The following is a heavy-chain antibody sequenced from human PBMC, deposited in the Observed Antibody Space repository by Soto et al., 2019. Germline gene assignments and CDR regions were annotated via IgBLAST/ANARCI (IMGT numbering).Heavy chain of an antibody. CDR3: ARWRTGITMVRGTEGRGWFDP. CDR1: GGSISSYY. Sequence: SETLSLTCTVSGGSISSYYWSWIRQPPGKGLEWIGYIYYSGSTNYNPSLKSRVTISVDTSKNQFSLKLSSVTAADTAVYYCARWRTGITMVRGTEGRGWFDPWGQGTLVTVSS. D-gene: IGHD3-10*01. J-gene: IGHJ5*02. CDR2: IYYSGST. V-gene: IGHV4-59*01.